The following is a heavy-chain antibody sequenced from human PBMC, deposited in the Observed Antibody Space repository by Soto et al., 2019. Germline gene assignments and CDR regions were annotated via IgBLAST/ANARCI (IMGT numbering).Heavy chain of an antibody. CDR2: IIPIFSRT. V-gene: IGHV1-69*01. Sequence: QVQLVQSGTEVKEPGSSVKVSCKASGGSFSTSSFVWVRQGPGQGPEWMGGIIPIFSRTNLAQKFQGRVTFSADESTRTTYMELRSLTSEDTAIYYCARDVVRSTAGDSWGQGTLVTVSS. J-gene: IGHJ4*02. CDR1: GGSFSTSS. D-gene: IGHD2-15*01. CDR3: ARDVVRSTAGDS.